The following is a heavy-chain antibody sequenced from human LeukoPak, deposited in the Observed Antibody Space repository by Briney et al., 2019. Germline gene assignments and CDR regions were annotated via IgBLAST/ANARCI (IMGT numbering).Heavy chain of an antibody. CDR3: ARDPGYYYAMDV. CDR2: TYYRSKWYY. CDR1: GDIFSSNTAA. Sequence: SQTLSLTCAISGDIFSSNTAAWNWVRQSSSRGLEWLVRTYYRSKWYYDYATSVSSRIAINPDTSKNLFSLQLNSVTPEDTAVYYCARDPGYYYAMDVWGQGTTVTVSS. V-gene: IGHV6-1*01. J-gene: IGHJ6*02. D-gene: IGHD2-15*01.